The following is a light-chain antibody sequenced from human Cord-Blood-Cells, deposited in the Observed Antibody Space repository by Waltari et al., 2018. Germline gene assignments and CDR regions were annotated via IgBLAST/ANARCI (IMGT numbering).Light chain of an antibody. J-gene: IGKJ4*01. CDR2: GAS. Sequence: EIVMTQSPATMSVSPGERATLSCRASLSVSSNLAWYQQKPGQVPRLLIYGASTRATGIPARFSGSASGTEFTLTISSLQSEDFAVYYCQQYNNWLTFGGGTKVEIK. CDR3: QQYNNWLT. V-gene: IGKV3-15*01. CDR1: LSVSSN.